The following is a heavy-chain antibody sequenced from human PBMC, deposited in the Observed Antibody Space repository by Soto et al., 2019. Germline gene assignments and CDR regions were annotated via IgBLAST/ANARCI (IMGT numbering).Heavy chain of an antibody. V-gene: IGHV1-2*02. J-gene: IGHJ5*02. Sequence: QVQLVQSGAEVKKPGASVKVSCKAPRYIFTAYFMHWVRQAPGQGLEWMGWINPNNGATHYGLSFQGRVTMTRDTSISTAYMELSSLRSDDTAVDYCAYPDPGARFDPWGQGTLVIFSS. CDR1: RYIFTAYF. CDR2: INPNNGAT. CDR3: AYPDPGARFDP.